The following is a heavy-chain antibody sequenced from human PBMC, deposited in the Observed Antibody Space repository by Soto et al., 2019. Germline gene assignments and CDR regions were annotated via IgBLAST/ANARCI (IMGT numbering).Heavy chain of an antibody. CDR1: GFTFSSYT. CDR2: ISGSGSST. CDR3: AKAWGIDY. Sequence: EVQLLESGGGLVEPGGSRRLSCAASGFTFSSYTMSWVRQAPGKGLEWVSTISGSGSSTYSAASVKGRFTISRDNSKNTLYLKMNSLGVEDTAIYYRAKAWGIDYWGQGTLVTVSS. D-gene: IGHD7-27*01. J-gene: IGHJ4*02. V-gene: IGHV3-23*01.